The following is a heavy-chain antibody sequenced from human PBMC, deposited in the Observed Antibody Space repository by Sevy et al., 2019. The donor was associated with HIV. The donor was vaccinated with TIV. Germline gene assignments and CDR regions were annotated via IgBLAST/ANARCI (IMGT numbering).Heavy chain of an antibody. Sequence: SETLSLTCTVSGGSITSLNWNWIRQPPGKGLEWIANIYYNGHINYNPALKSRLTLSLDTSKNQFSLRLSSVTAADTAMYYCAGENAWGRGYSWGQGTLVTVSS. CDR1: GGSITSLN. CDR3: AGENAWGRGYS. V-gene: IGHV4-59*08. CDR2: IYYNGHI. J-gene: IGHJ4*02. D-gene: IGHD1-26*01.